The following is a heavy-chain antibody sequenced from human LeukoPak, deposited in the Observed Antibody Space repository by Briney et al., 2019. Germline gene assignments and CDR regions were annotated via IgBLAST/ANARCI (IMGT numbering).Heavy chain of an antibody. CDR3: ARAQYSGSYFDY. V-gene: IGHV1-69*05. J-gene: IGHJ4*02. CDR1: GGTFSSYA. D-gene: IGHD1-26*01. Sequence: SVKVSCKASGGTFSSYAISWVRQAPGQGLEWMGGIIPIFGTANYAQKFQGRVTITTDESTSTAYMELSSLRSEDTAAYYCARAQYSGSYFDYWGQGTLVTVSS. CDR2: IIPIFGTA.